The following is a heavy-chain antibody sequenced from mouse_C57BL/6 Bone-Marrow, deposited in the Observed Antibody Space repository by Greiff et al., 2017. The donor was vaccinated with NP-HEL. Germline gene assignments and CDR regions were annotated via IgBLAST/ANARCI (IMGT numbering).Heavy chain of an antibody. CDR2: ISSGGDYI. Sequence: EVMLVESGEGLVKPGGSLKLSCAASGFTFSSYAMSWVRQTPEKRLEWVAYISSGGDYIYYADTLKGRFTISRDNARNTLYLQMSSLKSEDTAMYYCTRDLNWAGAYWGQGTLVTVSA. CDR1: GFTFSSYA. J-gene: IGHJ3*01. V-gene: IGHV5-9-1*02. CDR3: TRDLNWAGAY. D-gene: IGHD4-1*02.